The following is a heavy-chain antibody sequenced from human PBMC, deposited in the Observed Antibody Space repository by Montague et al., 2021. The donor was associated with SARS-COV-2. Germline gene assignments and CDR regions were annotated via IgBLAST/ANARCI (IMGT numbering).Heavy chain of an antibody. Sequence: SLRLSCAASGFTFSSYWMHWVRQAPGKGLAWVSRINSDGSSTSYADSVKGRFTVSRDNAKNTLYLQMNSLRAEGTAVYYCAMIAGVFDYWGQGTLVTVSS. CDR3: AMIAGVFDY. V-gene: IGHV3-74*01. CDR2: INSDGSST. D-gene: IGHD3-22*01. CDR1: GFTFSSYW. J-gene: IGHJ4*02.